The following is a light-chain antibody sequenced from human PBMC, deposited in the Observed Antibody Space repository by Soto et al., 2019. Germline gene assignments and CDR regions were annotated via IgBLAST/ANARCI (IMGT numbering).Light chain of an antibody. CDR3: QQTYNVPQT. CDR2: AAS. V-gene: IGKV1-39*01. CDR1: QTIRTY. J-gene: IGKJ1*01. Sequence: DIHMTQFPSSLSASVGDRVTITCRASQTIRTYLNWFQQKLGKAPELLIYAASSLQTGVPPRFSGSVSGAEFSLTNSSLQPEDIATYYCQQTYNVPQTYGQGTKVEIK.